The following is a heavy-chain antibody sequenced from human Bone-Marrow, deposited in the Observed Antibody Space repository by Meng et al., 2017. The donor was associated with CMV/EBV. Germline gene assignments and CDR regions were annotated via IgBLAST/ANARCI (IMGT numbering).Heavy chain of an antibody. CDR3: ARGIAAAGPRDWFDP. D-gene: IGHD6-13*01. V-gene: IGHV4-4*07. CDR2: IYTSGST. J-gene: IGHJ5*02. Sequence: ESLKISCTVSGGSISSYYWSWIRQPAGKGLEWIGRIYTSGSTNYNPSLKSRVTMSVDTSKNQFSLKLSSVTAADTAVYYCARGIAAAGPRDWFDPWGQGTLVTVSS. CDR1: GGSISSYY.